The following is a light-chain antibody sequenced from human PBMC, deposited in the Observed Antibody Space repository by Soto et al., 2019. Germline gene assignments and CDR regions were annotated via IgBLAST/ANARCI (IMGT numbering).Light chain of an antibody. Sequence: QSVLTQPASVSGSPGQSITISCTGTTRDIAGYNYISWYQQLPGKAPKLMIYQVTIRPSGISNRFSGSKSGNTASLTISGLQAEDEADYYCTSFSSSTSLYVSGTGTKVTVL. V-gene: IGLV2-14*01. CDR3: TSFSSSTSLYV. J-gene: IGLJ1*01. CDR1: TRDIAGYNY. CDR2: QVT.